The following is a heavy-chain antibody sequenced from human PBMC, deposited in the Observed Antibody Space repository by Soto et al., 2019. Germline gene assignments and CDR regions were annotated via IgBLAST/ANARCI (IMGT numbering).Heavy chain of an antibody. CDR1: GGTFSSYA. Sequence: QVQLVQAGAEVKKPGSSVKVSCKASGGTFSSYAISWVRQAPGQGLEWMGGIIHIFGTANYAQKFQGRVTITADKSTSTAYMELSSLRSEDTAVYYCARMQQLVRRGLFDPWGQGTLVTVSS. CDR3: ARMQQLVRRGLFDP. J-gene: IGHJ5*02. CDR2: IIHIFGTA. D-gene: IGHD6-13*01. V-gene: IGHV1-69*06.